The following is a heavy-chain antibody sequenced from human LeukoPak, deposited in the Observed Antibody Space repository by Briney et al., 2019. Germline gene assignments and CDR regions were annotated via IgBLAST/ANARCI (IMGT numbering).Heavy chain of an antibody. Sequence: SETLSLTCTVSGGSIISSSYYWGWIRQPPGRGLEWIGNIYYSGNPYYNPSLKSRVTISVDTSKNQFSLKLSSVTAADTAVYYCARHENGDNYFDNWGQGTLVSASA. D-gene: IGHD3-10*01. V-gene: IGHV4-39*01. CDR3: ARHENGDNYFDN. CDR2: IYYSGNP. J-gene: IGHJ4*02. CDR1: GGSIISSSYY.